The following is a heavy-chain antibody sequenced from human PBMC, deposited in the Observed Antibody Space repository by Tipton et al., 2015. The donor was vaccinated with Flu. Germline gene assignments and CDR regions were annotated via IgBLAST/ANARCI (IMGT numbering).Heavy chain of an antibody. CDR3: ARDNAMSGYYFRY. J-gene: IGHJ4*02. Sequence: TLSLTCAVYGGSFSGYYWSWIRQPPGKGLEWIGEINHSGSTNYNPSLKSRVTISVDTSKNQFSLKLSSVTAADTAVYYCARDNAMSGYYFRYWGQGTLVTVSS. CDR1: GGSFSGYY. V-gene: IGHV4-34*01. CDR2: INHSGST. D-gene: IGHD3-22*01.